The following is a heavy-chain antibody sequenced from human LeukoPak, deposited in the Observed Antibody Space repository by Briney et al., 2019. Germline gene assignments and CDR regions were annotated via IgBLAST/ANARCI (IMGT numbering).Heavy chain of an antibody. J-gene: IGHJ4*02. D-gene: IGHD6-6*01. V-gene: IGHV3-9*01. Sequence: GGSLRLSCAASGFIFDDFAMHWVRQAPGKGLEWVSGISWNSGSIGYADSVKGRFTISRDNAKNSLYLQMNSLRAEDTALYYCAKDRDYSSSGASVDYWGQGTLVTVSS. CDR2: ISWNSGSI. CDR1: GFIFDDFA. CDR3: AKDRDYSSSGASVDY.